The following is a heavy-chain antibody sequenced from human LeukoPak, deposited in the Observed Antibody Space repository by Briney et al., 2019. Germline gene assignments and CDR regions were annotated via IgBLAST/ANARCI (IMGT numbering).Heavy chain of an antibody. V-gene: IGHV4-59*01. D-gene: IGHD3-22*01. CDR3: ARDRTPYYYESSGYYPFDI. J-gene: IGHJ3*02. Sequence: PSETLSLTCTVSGGSISGYYWSWIRQPPGKGLEWIGYIYYSGSTHYNPSLKSRVTMSVDTSKSQFSLKLSSVTAADTAVYYCARDRTPYYYESSGYYPFDIWGQGTMVTVSS. CDR1: GGSISGYY. CDR2: IYYSGST.